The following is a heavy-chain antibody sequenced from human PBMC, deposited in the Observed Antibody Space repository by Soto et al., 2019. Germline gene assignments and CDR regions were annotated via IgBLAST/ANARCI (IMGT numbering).Heavy chain of an antibody. CDR1: GYSISSGYY. Sequence: KTSETLSLTCSVSGYSISSGYYWGWIRQPPGKGLEWIGSIYHSGSTYYNPSLKSRVTISVDTSKNQFSLKLSSVTAADTAVYYCARAPYGDSFYFDYWGQGTLVTVSS. J-gene: IGHJ4*02. D-gene: IGHD4-17*01. V-gene: IGHV4-38-2*02. CDR2: IYHSGST. CDR3: ARAPYGDSFYFDY.